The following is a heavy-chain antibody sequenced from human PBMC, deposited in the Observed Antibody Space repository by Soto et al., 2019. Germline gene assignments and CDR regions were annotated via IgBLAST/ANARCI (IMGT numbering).Heavy chain of an antibody. V-gene: IGHV3-48*01. CDR3: ARDHDFWSGPDY. J-gene: IGHJ4*02. D-gene: IGHD3-3*01. CDR1: GFTFSSYS. CDR2: ISNDRSNI. Sequence: PGGSLRLSCAASGFTFSSYSMNWVRQAPGKGLEWVSDISNDRSNIYYADSVKGRFTISRDNSKNTLYLQMNSLRAEDTAVYYCARDHDFWSGPDYWGQGTLVTVSS.